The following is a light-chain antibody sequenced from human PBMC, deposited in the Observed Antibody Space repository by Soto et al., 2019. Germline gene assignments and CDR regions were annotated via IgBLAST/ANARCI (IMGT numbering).Light chain of an antibody. CDR2: DVS. Sequence: QSALTQPASMSGSPGQSITISCTGTRSDIGTYNYLSWYQQHPGKAPRLVISDVSNRPSGVSNRFSGSKSGNTASLTITGLQSEDEADYYCMSYTTTSSFVFGSGTKRTV. V-gene: IGLV2-14*03. CDR1: RSDIGTYNY. J-gene: IGLJ1*01. CDR3: MSYTTTSSFV.